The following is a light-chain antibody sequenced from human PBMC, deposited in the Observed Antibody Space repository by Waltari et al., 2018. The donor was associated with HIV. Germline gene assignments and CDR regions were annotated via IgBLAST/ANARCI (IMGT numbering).Light chain of an antibody. CDR3: QQYENLPLT. Sequence: DIPLTQSPSSLSPSVGAIVTIPCQASQDISNYLNWYQQKPGKAPKLLIYDASNLETGVPSRFSGSGSGTDFTFTISSLQPEDVATYYCQQYENLPLTFGGGTKVEIK. J-gene: IGKJ4*01. CDR1: QDISNY. CDR2: DAS. V-gene: IGKV1-33*01.